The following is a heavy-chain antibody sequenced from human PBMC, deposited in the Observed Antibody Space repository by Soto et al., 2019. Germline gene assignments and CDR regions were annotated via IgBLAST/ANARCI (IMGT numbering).Heavy chain of an antibody. D-gene: IGHD6-19*01. CDR1: SASISSEQR. CDR3: ARSFGWYAIDQ. J-gene: IGHJ4*02. Sequence: QMQLQESGPGLVKPSETLSLTCSVSSASISSEQRWSWVRQPPGKGLEWIGEIHHSGNTNKNPSLTSRVTMSVDKSKNQFSLNLNSVTAADTAVYYCARSFGWYAIDQWGQGTLVIVSS. CDR2: IHHSGNT. V-gene: IGHV4-4*02.